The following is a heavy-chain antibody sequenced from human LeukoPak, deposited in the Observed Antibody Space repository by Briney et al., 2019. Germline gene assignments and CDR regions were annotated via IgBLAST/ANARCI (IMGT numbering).Heavy chain of an antibody. J-gene: IGHJ5*01. D-gene: IGHD1-26*01. V-gene: IGHV3-23*01. Sequence: GASLRLSCAASGFHFSSYAMSWVRQAPGEGLEWVAAISGSLGNTYYADAVKGRFTISRDNSRDTLHMQMNSLRVEDTAVFYCTNGIVGPTNSWFDYWGQGILVTVSS. CDR2: ISGSLGNT. CDR1: GFHFSSYA. CDR3: TNGIVGPTNSWFDY.